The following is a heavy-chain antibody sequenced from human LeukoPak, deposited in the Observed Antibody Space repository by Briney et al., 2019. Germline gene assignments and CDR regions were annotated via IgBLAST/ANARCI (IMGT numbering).Heavy chain of an antibody. CDR2: ISYSGST. CDR3: ARDHCDSRGYYYGGFDP. D-gene: IGHD3-22*01. Sequence: SGTLSLTCTVSGGSVSSYYWSWIRQPPGKGLEWIGYISYSGSTNYNPSLKSRVTISVDTSKNQFSLRLSSVIAADTAVYYCARDHCDSRGYYYGGFDPWGQGTLVTVSS. CDR1: GGSVSSYY. V-gene: IGHV4-59*02. J-gene: IGHJ5*02.